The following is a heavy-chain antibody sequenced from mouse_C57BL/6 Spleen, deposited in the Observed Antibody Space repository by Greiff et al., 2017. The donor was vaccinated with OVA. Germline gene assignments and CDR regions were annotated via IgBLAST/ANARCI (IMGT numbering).Heavy chain of an antibody. Sequence: VQLQESGAELVRPGSSVKLSCKASGYTFTSYWMHWVKQRPIQGLEWIGNIDPSDSETHYNQKFKDKATLTVDKSSSTAYMQLSSLTSEDSAVYYCARKTTVGPFAYWGQGTLVTVSA. CDR3: ARKTTVGPFAY. D-gene: IGHD1-1*01. CDR2: IDPSDSET. J-gene: IGHJ3*01. CDR1: GYTFTSYW. V-gene: IGHV1-52*01.